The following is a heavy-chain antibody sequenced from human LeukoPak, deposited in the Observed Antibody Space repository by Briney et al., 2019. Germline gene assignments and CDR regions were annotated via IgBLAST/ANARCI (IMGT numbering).Heavy chain of an antibody. CDR3: ARDNSVGDNAWWFDP. CDR1: GYTFTSYG. Sequence: APVKVSCKASGYTFTSYGFTWVRQAPGQGLEWMGLINPTGGSTGYAQKFQGRVTMTRDMSTSTDYMELSSLRSEDTAIYYCARDNSVGDNAWWFDPWGQGTLVTVSS. D-gene: IGHD1-26*01. J-gene: IGHJ5*02. V-gene: IGHV1-46*01. CDR2: INPTGGST.